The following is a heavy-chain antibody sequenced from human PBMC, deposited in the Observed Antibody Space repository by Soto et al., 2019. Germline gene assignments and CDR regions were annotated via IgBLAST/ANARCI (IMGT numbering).Heavy chain of an antibody. J-gene: IGHJ4*02. CDR1: GFTLRSYW. D-gene: IGHD1-1*01. CDR2: IDGSGSNT. CDR3: ARNLNGYGNWDY. Sequence: GGSLRLSCAASGFTLRSYWMHWVRQAPGGGLVWVSRIDGSGSNTFYADSVKGRFTISRDNAKSTLYLQMNNLSPEDTAVYYCARNLNGYGNWDYWGQGNLVTVSS. V-gene: IGHV3-74*01.